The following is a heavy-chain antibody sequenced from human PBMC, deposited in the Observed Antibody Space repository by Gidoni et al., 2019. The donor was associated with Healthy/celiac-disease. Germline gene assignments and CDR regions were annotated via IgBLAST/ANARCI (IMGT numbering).Heavy chain of an antibody. CDR1: GGSISSYY. V-gene: IGHV4-59*01. Sequence: QVQLQESGPGLVKPSETLSLTCTVPGGSISSYYWSWIRQPPGKGLEWIGYIYYSGSTNYNPSLKSRVTISVDTSKNQFSLKLSSVTAADTAVYYCARDKVHGMDVWGQGTTVTVSS. CDR3: ARDKVHGMDV. CDR2: IYYSGST. J-gene: IGHJ6*02.